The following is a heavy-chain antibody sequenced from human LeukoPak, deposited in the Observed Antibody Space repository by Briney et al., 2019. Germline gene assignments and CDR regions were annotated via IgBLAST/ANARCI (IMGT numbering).Heavy chain of an antibody. CDR2: ISSSSSYI. CDR1: GFTFSSYS. J-gene: IGHJ4*02. D-gene: IGHD3-22*01. Sequence: PGGSLRPSCAASGFTFSSYSMNWVRQAPGKGLEWVSSISSSSSYIYYADSVKGRFTISRDNAKNSLYLQMNSLRAEDTAVYYCAAGGYDSSGYYLYYFDYWGQGTLVTVSS. V-gene: IGHV3-21*01. CDR3: AAGGYDSSGYYLYYFDY.